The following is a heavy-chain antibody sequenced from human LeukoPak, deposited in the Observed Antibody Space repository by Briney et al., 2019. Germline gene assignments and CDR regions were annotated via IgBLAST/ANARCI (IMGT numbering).Heavy chain of an antibody. J-gene: IGHJ4*02. V-gene: IGHV3-15*01. Sequence: PGGSLRLSCAASGFTFSNAWMSWVRQAPGKGLEWVGRIRSNTDGGTTDYAAPVKDRFTISRDDSKNTLYLQMNSLKTEDTAVYYCSDGYTYNYADYWAQGTLVTVSS. D-gene: IGHD5-18*01. CDR3: SDGYTYNYADY. CDR1: GFTFSNAW. CDR2: IRSNTDGGTT.